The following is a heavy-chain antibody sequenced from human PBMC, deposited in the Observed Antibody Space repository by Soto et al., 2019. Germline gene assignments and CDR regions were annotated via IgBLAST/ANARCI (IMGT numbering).Heavy chain of an antibody. CDR1: GFTFSSYT. CDR2: ISYDGSNK. J-gene: IGHJ4*02. V-gene: IGHV3-30-3*01. D-gene: IGHD2-15*01. Sequence: QVQLVESGGGVVQPGRSLRLSCAASGFTFSSYTMHWVRQAPGKGLEWVAVISYDGSNKYYADSVKGRFTISRDNSKNTLYLQMNSLRAEDTAVYYCARDTSVVLREAYFDYWGQGTLVTVSS. CDR3: ARDTSVVLREAYFDY.